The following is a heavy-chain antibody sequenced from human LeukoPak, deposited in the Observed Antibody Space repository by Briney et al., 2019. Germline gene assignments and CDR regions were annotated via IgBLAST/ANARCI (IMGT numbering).Heavy chain of an antibody. V-gene: IGHV3-49*04. Sequence: PGRSLRLSCTASGFTFGDYAMSWARQAPGKGLEWVGFIRSKAYGGTTEYAASVKGRFTISRDDSKSIAYLQMNSLKTEDTAVYYCTRAIIVVVPAAMYGWFDPWGQGTLVTVSS. J-gene: IGHJ5*02. D-gene: IGHD2-2*01. CDR3: TRAIIVVVPAAMYGWFDP. CDR2: IRSKAYGGTT. CDR1: GFTFGDYA.